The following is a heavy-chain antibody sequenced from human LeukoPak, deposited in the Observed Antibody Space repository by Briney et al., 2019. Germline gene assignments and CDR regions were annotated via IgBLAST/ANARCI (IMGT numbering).Heavy chain of an antibody. CDR1: GFTFYDYA. J-gene: IGHJ6*03. D-gene: IGHD1-26*01. V-gene: IGHV3-43*02. CDR2: ISGDGGGT. Sequence: PGGSLRLSCAASGFTFYDYAMHWVRQAPGKGLECVSLISGDGGGTYYADSVKGRFTISRDNSKNSLYLQMNSLRTEDTAFYYCAKDTYSGSYNYMDVWGIGTTVTVSS. CDR3: AKDTYSGSYNYMDV.